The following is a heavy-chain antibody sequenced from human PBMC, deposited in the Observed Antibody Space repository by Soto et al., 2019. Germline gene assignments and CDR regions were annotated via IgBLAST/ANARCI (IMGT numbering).Heavy chain of an antibody. J-gene: IGHJ4*02. CDR1: GYTFTGYY. CDR3: ARDQYYGSGTNVDY. V-gene: IGHV1-18*04. D-gene: IGHD3-10*01. Sequence: ASVKVSCKASGYTFTGYYMHWVRQAPGQGLEWMGWISAYNGNTNYAQKLQGRVTMTTDTSTSTAYMEQRSLRSDDTAVYYCARDQYYGSGTNVDYWGQGTLVTVSS. CDR2: ISAYNGNT.